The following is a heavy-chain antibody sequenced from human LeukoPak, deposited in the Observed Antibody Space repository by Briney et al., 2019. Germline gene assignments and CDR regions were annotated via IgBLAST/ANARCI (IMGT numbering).Heavy chain of an antibody. CDR2: IKVDGSER. CDR3: ARDWNYGFDY. D-gene: IGHD1-7*01. CDR1: GFSFSSYA. Sequence: GGSLRLSCAASGFSFSSYAMSWVRQAPGKGLEWVANIKVDGSERYYVDSVKGRFTISRDNAKNSLYLQMNSLRAEDMAVYYCARDWNYGFDYWGQGTLVTVSS. V-gene: IGHV3-7*01. J-gene: IGHJ4*02.